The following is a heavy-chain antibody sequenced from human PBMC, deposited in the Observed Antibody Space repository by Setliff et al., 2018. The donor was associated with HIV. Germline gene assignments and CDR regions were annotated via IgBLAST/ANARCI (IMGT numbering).Heavy chain of an antibody. D-gene: IGHD4-17*01. V-gene: IGHV1-69*06. Sequence: SVKVSCKTSGGTFSSFGISWVRQAPGQGLEWMGRIIPIFGTSNHAQKFQGRVTITADKSTSTAYMELSSLRSEDTAVYYCAREGGGHSTAFDYWGQGTLVTVSS. CDR2: IIPIFGTS. CDR1: GGTFSSFG. J-gene: IGHJ4*02. CDR3: AREGGGHSTAFDY.